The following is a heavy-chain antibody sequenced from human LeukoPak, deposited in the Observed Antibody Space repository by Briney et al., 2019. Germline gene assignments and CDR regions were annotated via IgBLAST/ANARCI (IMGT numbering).Heavy chain of an antibody. CDR3: ARDRDGYNYTDC. CDR2: VCHTGIS. CDR1: GGSMSSFC. Sequence: SETLSLTSTVSGGSMSSFCRSWIRQSPGRGLQWIGHVCHTGISNSNPSFKGRVTISVDMSKNQFSLRLSSVTAADTAVYYCARDRDGYNYTDCWGQGILVTVSS. V-gene: IGHV4-59*01. J-gene: IGHJ4*02. D-gene: IGHD5-24*01.